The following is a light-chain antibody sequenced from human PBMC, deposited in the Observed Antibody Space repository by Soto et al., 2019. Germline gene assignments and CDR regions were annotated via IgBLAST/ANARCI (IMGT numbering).Light chain of an antibody. CDR1: SSDVGGYNY. CDR2: DVS. J-gene: IGLJ1*01. V-gene: IGLV2-14*01. CDR3: SSYTSSSTLLYV. Sequence: QSALTQPASVSGSPGQSITISCTGTSSDVGGYNYVSWYQQHPGKAPKLMIYDVSNRPSGVSNLFSGSKSGNTASLTISGLQAVDESDYYCSSYTSSSTLLYVFGTGTKVTVL.